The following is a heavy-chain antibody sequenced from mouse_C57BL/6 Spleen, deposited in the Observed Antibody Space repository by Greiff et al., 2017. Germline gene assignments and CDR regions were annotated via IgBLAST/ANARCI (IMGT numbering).Heavy chain of an antibody. Sequence: VQVVESGPELVKPGASVKISCKASGYAFSSSWMNWVKQRPGKGLEWIGRIYPGDGDTNYNGKFKGKATLTADKSSSTAYMQLSSLTSEDSAVYFCARVGQDSSGYFDYWGQGTTLTVSS. D-gene: IGHD3-2*02. CDR1: GYAFSSSW. V-gene: IGHV1-82*01. J-gene: IGHJ2*01. CDR3: ARVGQDSSGYFDY. CDR2: IYPGDGDT.